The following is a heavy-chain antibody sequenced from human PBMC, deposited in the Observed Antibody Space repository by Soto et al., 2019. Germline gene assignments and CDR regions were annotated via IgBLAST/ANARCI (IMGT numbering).Heavy chain of an antibody. D-gene: IGHD3-22*01. CDR3: ARATYDSLDY. CDR1: GFSISSGYY. CDR2: VYHSGTT. V-gene: IGHV4-38-2*01. J-gene: IGHJ4*02. Sequence: SETLSLTCAVSGFSISSGYYWGWIRQPPGKGLEWIGSVYHSGTTYYNASLKSRVTMSVDTSKNQFSLKLRSVTAADTAVYYCARATYDSLDYWGLGTLVTVSS.